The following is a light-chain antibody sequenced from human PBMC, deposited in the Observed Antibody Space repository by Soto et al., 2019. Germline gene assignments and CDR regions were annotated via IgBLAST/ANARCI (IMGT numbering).Light chain of an antibody. CDR2: DAS. CDR1: QSVSSS. V-gene: IGKV3-11*01. CDR3: QQRSNWPPIT. Sequence: EFVLTQSPDTLSLSPGERATSSCMASQSVSSSLAWYQQKPGQAPRLLIYDASNRATGIPARFSGSGSGTDFTLTLSSLEPEDFAVYYSQQRSNWPPITFGQGTRLEIK. J-gene: IGKJ5*01.